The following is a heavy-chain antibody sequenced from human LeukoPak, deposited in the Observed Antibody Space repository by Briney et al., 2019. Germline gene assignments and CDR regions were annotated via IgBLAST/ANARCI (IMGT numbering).Heavy chain of an antibody. CDR3: ARGGGLLWFGEELVFDY. CDR1: GYTFDDYA. CDR2: MSWNCDSI. J-gene: IGHJ4*02. V-gene: IGHV3-9*01. D-gene: IGHD3-10*01. Sequence: SLRLSCAASGYTFDDYAMHWVRQATGKGLEWVSGMSWNCDSIGYADSVKGRLTNSGDNAKNSLYLQMNSLRAEDPALYYCARGGGLLWFGEELVFDYWGQGTLVTVPP.